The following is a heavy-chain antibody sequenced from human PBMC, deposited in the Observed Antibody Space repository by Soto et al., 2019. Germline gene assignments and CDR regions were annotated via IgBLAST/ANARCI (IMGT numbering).Heavy chain of an antibody. CDR1: GGTFSSYT. CDR2: IIPILGIA. Sequence: QVQLVQSGAEVKKPGSSVKVSCKASGGTFSSYTISWVRQAPGQGLEWMGRIIPILGIANYAQKFQGRVTITADKSTSTAYMELSSLRSEDTAVYYCARDRRFGEQVDVWGQGTLVTVSS. D-gene: IGHD3-10*01. J-gene: IGHJ4*02. CDR3: ARDRRFGEQVDV. V-gene: IGHV1-69*08.